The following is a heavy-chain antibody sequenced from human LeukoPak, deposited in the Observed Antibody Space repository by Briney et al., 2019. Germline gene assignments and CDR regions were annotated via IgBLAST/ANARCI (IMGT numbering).Heavy chain of an antibody. V-gene: IGHV3-23*01. CDR1: GFTFSSYD. D-gene: IGHD3-3*01. J-gene: IGHJ4*02. CDR3: AKRRFWSAPEASYFDY. CDR2: ISVTGGTT. Sequence: GGSLRLSCAASGFTFSSYDMTWVRQAPGKGLYWVSSISVTGGTTYYADSVKGRFTISRDNSKNTLYLQMNSLRAEDTAVYYCAKRRFWSAPEASYFDYWGQGTLVTVSS.